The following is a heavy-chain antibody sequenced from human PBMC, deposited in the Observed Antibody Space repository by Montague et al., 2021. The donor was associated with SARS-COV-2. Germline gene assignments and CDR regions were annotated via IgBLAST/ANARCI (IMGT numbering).Heavy chain of an antibody. CDR2: INYGRST. J-gene: IGHJ4*02. Sequence: SETLSLTCAVYGGSYSDYHWTWIPPSPGGGLEWIGQINYGRSTKYNPALRSRVTISIDTSKNQFSLKLISVPAAATAVHYCARGAPGYWGQGTLVTVSS. D-gene: IGHD1-1*01. CDR1: GGSYSDYH. CDR3: ARGAPGY. V-gene: IGHV4-34*01.